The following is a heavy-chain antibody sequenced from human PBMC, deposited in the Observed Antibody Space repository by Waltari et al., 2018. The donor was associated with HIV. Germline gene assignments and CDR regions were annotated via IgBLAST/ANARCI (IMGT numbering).Heavy chain of an antibody. CDR2: LSGSGGST. D-gene: IGHD1-1*01. CDR3: AIQHNPLHNYYYGMDV. J-gene: IGHJ6*02. Sequence: EVQLLESGGGLVQPGGCRRLSSVASGLTFSTDGGTWVRPAPGKGLEWVSGLSGSGGSTHYADSVKGRFTISRDNSKDTLYLQMNTLRAEDTAVYYCAIQHNPLHNYYYGMDVWGQGTTVTVSS. CDR1: GLTFSTDG. V-gene: IGHV3-23*01.